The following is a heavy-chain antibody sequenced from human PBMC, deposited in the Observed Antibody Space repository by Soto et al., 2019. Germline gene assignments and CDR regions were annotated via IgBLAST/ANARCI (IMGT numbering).Heavy chain of an antibody. V-gene: IGHV1-46*01. Sequence: GASVKVSCKASGYTFTSYYIHWVRQAPGQGLEWMGIFNPTGDTASYAQKLQGRVTMTRDTSTGTAYMELGSLRSEDTAVYYCARGGRIVDTGIGYYYYHGMDVWGQGTTVTVSS. CDR1: GYTFTSYY. CDR3: ARGGRIVDTGIGYYYYHGMDV. D-gene: IGHD5-18*01. J-gene: IGHJ6*02. CDR2: FNPTGDTA.